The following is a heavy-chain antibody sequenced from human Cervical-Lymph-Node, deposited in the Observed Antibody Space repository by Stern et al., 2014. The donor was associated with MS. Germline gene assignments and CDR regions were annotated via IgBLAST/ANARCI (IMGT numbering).Heavy chain of an antibody. J-gene: IGHJ6*02. D-gene: IGHD5-18*01. CDR2: ISWNSGSI. Sequence: VQLVESGGGLVQPGRSLRLSCAASGFTFDDYAMHWVRQAPGKGLEWVSGISWNSGSIDYADSVKGRFTISRDNAKNSLDLQMKSLGAEDTALYYCAKDITSSFGYSYGYGMDVWGHGTTVTVSS. CDR1: GFTFDDYA. V-gene: IGHV3-9*01. CDR3: AKDITSSFGYSYGYGMDV.